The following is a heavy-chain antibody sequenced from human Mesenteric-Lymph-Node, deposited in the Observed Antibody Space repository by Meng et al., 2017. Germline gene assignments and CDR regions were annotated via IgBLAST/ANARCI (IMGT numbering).Heavy chain of an antibody. CDR1: GASISSGNW. D-gene: IGHD3-10*01. CDR3: ARRRGGSGRDC. V-gene: IGHV4-4*02. Sequence: QVQLQEPGPGLVKPSETLSLTCAVSGASISSGNWWSWVRQTPGKGLEWIGEMYQSGTTNYNPSLQSRVTMFVDTSKNQFSLMLTSVTATDTAVYYCARRRGGSGRDCWGQGTLVTVSS. CDR2: MYQSGTT. J-gene: IGHJ4*02.